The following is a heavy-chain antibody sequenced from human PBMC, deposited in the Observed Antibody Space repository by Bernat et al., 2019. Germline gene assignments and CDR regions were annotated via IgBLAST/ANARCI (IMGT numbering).Heavy chain of an antibody. CDR1: GGSISSYY. J-gene: IGHJ4*02. Sequence: QVQLQESGPGLVKPSETLSLTCTVSGGSISSYYWSWIRQPPGKGLEWIGYIYYSGSTNYNPSLKSRVTISVDTSKNQFSLKLSSVTAADMAVYYCARAGAAADPYYFDYWGQGTLVTVSS. D-gene: IGHD6-13*01. CDR2: IYYSGST. CDR3: ARAGAAADPYYFDY. V-gene: IGHV4-59*01.